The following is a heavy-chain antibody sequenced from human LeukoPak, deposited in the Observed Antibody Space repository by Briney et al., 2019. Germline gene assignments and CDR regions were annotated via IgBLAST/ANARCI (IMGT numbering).Heavy chain of an antibody. CDR3: ARHRYFFGSGSYEVDWFDP. CDR2: IYYSGRT. D-gene: IGHD3-10*01. CDR1: GGSLSSISHY. J-gene: IGHJ5*02. Sequence: PSETLSLTCTVSGGSLSSISHYWGWIRQPPGKGLEWLGSIYYSGRTNYNPSLKSRVTISADTSKTQFSLKLTSVTAADTAVYYCARHRYFFGSGSYEVDWFDPWGQGTLATVSS. V-gene: IGHV4-39*01.